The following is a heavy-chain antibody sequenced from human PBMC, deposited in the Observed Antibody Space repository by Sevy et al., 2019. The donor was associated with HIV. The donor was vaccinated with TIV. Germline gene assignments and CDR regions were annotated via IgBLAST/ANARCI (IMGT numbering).Heavy chain of an antibody. D-gene: IGHD1-26*01. CDR3: AKPSLSGSYYVGLVY. J-gene: IGHJ4*02. CDR2: ISSSSGNI. V-gene: IGHV3-23*01. Sequence: GGSLRLSCAASGFTFSTYAMTWVRQAPGKGLEWVSSISSSSGNIYYADSVKGRFTISRDNSKNTLYLQMNSLRAEDTAVYECAKPSLSGSYYVGLVYWGQGTLVTVSS. CDR1: GFTFSTYA.